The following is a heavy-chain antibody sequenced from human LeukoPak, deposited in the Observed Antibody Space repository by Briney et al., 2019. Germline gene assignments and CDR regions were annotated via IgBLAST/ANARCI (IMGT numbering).Heavy chain of an antibody. J-gene: IGHJ6*02. Sequence: PGGSLRLSCAASGFTFSAYVMSWVRQAPGKGLEWVSSITGSGDSTFYADSGKGRFTISRDNSKNTLSLQMNSLRAGDTAVYHCAFCTRAHYCYYGWDVWGQGTTVTVSS. CDR3: AFCTRAHYCYYGWDV. CDR1: GFTFSAYV. V-gene: IGHV3-23*01. CDR2: ITGSGDST. D-gene: IGHD2-8*02.